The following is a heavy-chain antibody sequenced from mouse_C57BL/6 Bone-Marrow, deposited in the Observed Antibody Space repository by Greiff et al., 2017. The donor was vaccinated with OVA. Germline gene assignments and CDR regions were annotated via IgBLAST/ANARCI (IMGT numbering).Heavy chain of an antibody. CDR1: GYTFTSYW. Sequence: QVQLQQPGAELVKPGASVKLSCKASGYTFTSYWMHWVKQRPGQGLEWIGMIHPNSGSTNYNEKFKSKATLTVDKSSSTAYMQLSSLTSEDSAVYYCAREGAVVAPHWYFDVWGTGTTVTVSS. D-gene: IGHD1-1*01. J-gene: IGHJ1*03. V-gene: IGHV1-64*01. CDR2: IHPNSGST. CDR3: AREGAVVAPHWYFDV.